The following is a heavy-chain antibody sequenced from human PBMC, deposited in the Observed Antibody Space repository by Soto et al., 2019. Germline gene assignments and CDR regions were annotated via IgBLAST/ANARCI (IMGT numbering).Heavy chain of an antibody. Sequence: PGGSLRLSCAASGVTFSSYWMHWVRQAPGKGLEWVSRINPDGSRTTYADSVKGRFTISRDDAKNTLYLQMNSLRADDTAVYFCACVRLGSYDWFDPWGQGTQVTVSS. J-gene: IGHJ5*02. CDR2: INPDGSRT. V-gene: IGHV3-74*01. CDR3: ACVRLGSYDWFDP. CDR1: GVTFSSYW. D-gene: IGHD3-10*01.